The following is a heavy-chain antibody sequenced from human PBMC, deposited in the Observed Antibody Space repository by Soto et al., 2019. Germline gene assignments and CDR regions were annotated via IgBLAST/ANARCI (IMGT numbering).Heavy chain of an antibody. CDR2: ISASDGST. V-gene: IGHV3-23*01. CDR1: GFTFRSYA. Sequence: PGGSLRLSCATSGFTFRSYAMSWVRQAPGKGLEWVSTISASDGSTYSADSVKGRFTISRDISENTLYLQMNSLRAEDTAVYYCAKARWSGYFPPDHWGQGALVTVSS. J-gene: IGHJ5*02. CDR3: AKARWSGYFPPDH. D-gene: IGHD3-3*01.